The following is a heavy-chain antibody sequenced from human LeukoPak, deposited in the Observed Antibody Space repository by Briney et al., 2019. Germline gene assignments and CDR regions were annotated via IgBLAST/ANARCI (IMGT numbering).Heavy chain of an antibody. CDR2: IYYSGST. V-gene: IGHV4-61*08. Sequence: SETLSLTCAVSGGSISSGGYSWSWIRQPPGKGLEWIGYIYYSGSTNYNPSLKSRVTISVDTSKNQFSLKLSSVTAADTAVYYCARESSWYYFDYWGQGTLVTVSS. CDR1: GGSISSGGYS. D-gene: IGHD6-13*01. CDR3: ARESSWYYFDY. J-gene: IGHJ4*02.